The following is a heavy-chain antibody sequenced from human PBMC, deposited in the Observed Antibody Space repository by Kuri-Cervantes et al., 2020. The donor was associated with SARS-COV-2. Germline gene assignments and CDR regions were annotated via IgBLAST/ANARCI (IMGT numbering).Heavy chain of an antibody. V-gene: IGHV3-74*01. J-gene: IGHJ6*02. CDR1: GFTFSSYW. D-gene: IGHD3-10*01. Sequence: GESLKISCAASGFTFSSYWMHWVRQAPGKGLVWVSRINSDGSSTSYADSVKGRFTISRDNAKNTLYLQMNSLRAEDTAVYYCARARGVIGSGFTVSKYYYYGMDVWGQGTTVTVSS. CDR2: INSDGSST. CDR3: ARARGVIGSGFTVSKYYYYGMDV.